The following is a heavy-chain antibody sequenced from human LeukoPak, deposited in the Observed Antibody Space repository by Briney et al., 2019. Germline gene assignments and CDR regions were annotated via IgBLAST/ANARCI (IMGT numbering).Heavy chain of an antibody. Sequence: ASVKVSCKASGYTFTSYGISWVRQAPGQGLEWMGWISAYNGNTYHAQKFQGRVTMTTDTSTATAYMDLRGLRSDDTAVYYCAREGGVGSSWYYFDYWGQGTLVTVSS. V-gene: IGHV1-18*01. D-gene: IGHD6-13*01. J-gene: IGHJ4*02. CDR3: AREGGVGSSWYYFDY. CDR2: ISAYNGNT. CDR1: GYTFTSYG.